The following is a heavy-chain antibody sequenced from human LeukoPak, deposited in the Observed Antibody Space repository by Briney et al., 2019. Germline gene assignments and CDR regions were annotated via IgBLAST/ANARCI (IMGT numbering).Heavy chain of an antibody. V-gene: IGHV3-48*03. CDR1: GFTFSSYE. Sequence: GGSLRLSCAASGFTFSSYEMNWVRQAPGKGLEWVSYISSSVSTIYYADTVKGRFTISRDNAKNSLYLQMNSLRAEDAALYYCARGTAGRGRFDYWGQGTLVTVSS. J-gene: IGHJ4*02. CDR2: ISSSVSTI. CDR3: ARGTAGRGRFDY. D-gene: IGHD6-13*01.